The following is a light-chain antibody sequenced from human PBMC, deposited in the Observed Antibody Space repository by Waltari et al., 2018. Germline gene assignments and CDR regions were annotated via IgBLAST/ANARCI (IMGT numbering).Light chain of an antibody. Sequence: DIQMTQSPSTLSASVGATIIITCRPSQSISNWLAWYQQKPGKDPKLLIHKAFTLETGVPSRFSGSGSGTVFTLTISSLQPDDFATYYCQQYNSYSLLTFGGGTKVEIE. CDR3: QQYNSYSLLT. CDR2: KAF. J-gene: IGKJ4*01. CDR1: QSISNW. V-gene: IGKV1-5*03.